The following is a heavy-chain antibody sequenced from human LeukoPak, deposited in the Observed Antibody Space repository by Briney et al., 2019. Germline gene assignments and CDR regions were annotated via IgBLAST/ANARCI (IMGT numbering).Heavy chain of an antibody. V-gene: IGHV3-74*01. CDR2: INSDGSST. CDR3: ARGDGSGWWYYFDY. CDR1: GFTFSSYT. J-gene: IGHJ4*02. Sequence: GGSLRLSCAASGFTFSSYTMSWVRQAPGKGLVWVSRINSDGSSTSYADSVKGRFTISRDNAKNTLYLQMNSLRAEDTAVYYCARGDGSGWWYYFDYWGQGTLVTVSS. D-gene: IGHD6-19*01.